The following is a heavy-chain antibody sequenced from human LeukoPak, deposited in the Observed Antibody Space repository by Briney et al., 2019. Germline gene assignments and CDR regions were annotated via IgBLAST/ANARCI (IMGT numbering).Heavy chain of an antibody. CDR2: IIPIFGTA. CDR1: GGTFSSYA. CDR3: ARLVLVDYYYYYGMDV. J-gene: IGHJ6*02. V-gene: IGHV1-69*13. Sequence: SVKVSCKASGGTFSSYAISWVRQAPGQGLEWMGGIIPIFGTANYAQKFQGRVTITADESTSTACMELSSLRSEDTAVYYCARLVLVDYYYYYGMDVWGQGTTVTVSS. D-gene: IGHD2-21*01.